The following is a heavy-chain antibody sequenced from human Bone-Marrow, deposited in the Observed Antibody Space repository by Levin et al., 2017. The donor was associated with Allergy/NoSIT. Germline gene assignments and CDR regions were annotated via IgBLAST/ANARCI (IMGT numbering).Heavy chain of an antibody. CDR3: TKDRGYGSGTYGTFDI. V-gene: IGHV3-23*01. J-gene: IGHJ3*02. D-gene: IGHD3-10*01. CDR1: GFIFGNYG. Sequence: GGSLRLSCAASGFIFGNYGMNWVRQAPGKGLEWVSGISGGGFNTYYADSVKGRFTISRDNSQSTLYLQLNSLRAEDTAVYYCTKDRGYGSGTYGTFDIWGQGTMVTVSS. CDR2: ISGGGFNT.